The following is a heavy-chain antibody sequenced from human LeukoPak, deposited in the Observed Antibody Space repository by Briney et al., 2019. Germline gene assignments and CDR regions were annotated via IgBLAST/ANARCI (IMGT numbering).Heavy chain of an antibody. J-gene: IGHJ5*02. CDR1: GGSFSGYY. V-gene: IGHV4-34*01. CDR2: INHSRST. D-gene: IGHD2-2*01. CDR3: ARGVPRVIVVPAAVAWFDP. Sequence: PSETLSLTCAVYGGSFSGYYWSWIRQPPGKGLEWIGEINHSRSTNYYPSLKSRVTISIDTSKNQFSLQLRSVTAADTAVYYCARGVPRVIVVPAAVAWFDPWGQGTLVTVSS.